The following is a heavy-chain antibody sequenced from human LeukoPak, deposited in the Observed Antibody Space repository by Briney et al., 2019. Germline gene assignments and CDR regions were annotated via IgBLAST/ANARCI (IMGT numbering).Heavy chain of an antibody. D-gene: IGHD6-6*01. CDR3: ARGRSEYSSSFPLGY. J-gene: IGHJ4*02. V-gene: IGHV1-69*01. Sequence: ASVKVSCKASGGTFSSYAISWVRQAPGQGLEWMGGIIPIFGTANYAQKFQGRVTITADESTSTAYMELSSLRSEDTAVYYCARGRSEYSSSFPLGYWGEKTLGSVSS. CDR2: IIPIFGTA. CDR1: GGTFSSYA.